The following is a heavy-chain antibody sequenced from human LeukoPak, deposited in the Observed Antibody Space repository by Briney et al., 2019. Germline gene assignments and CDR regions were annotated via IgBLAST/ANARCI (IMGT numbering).Heavy chain of an antibody. J-gene: IGHJ4*02. D-gene: IGHD6-19*01. Sequence: GSLRLSCAASGFTFSSYAMHWVRQAPGKGLEWVAVISYDGSNKYYADSVKGRFTISRDNSKNTLYLQMNSLRAEDTAVYYCARDDEQWPPEYYFDYWGQGTLVTVSS. CDR2: ISYDGSNK. CDR3: ARDDEQWPPEYYFDY. V-gene: IGHV3-30*04. CDR1: GFTFSSYA.